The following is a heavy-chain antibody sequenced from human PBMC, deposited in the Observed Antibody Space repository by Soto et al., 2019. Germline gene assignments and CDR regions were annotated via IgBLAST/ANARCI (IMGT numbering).Heavy chain of an antibody. J-gene: IGHJ4*02. V-gene: IGHV1-3*01. CDR3: ARDLPLSGLPADKHFDY. Sequence: ASVKVSCKASGYTFXSYAMHWVRQAPGQRLEWMGWINAGNGNTKYSQKFQGRVTITRDTSASTAYMELSSLRSEDTAVYYCARDLPLSGLPADKHFDYWGQGTLVTVSS. CDR2: INAGNGNT. CDR1: GYTFXSYA. D-gene: IGHD2-2*01.